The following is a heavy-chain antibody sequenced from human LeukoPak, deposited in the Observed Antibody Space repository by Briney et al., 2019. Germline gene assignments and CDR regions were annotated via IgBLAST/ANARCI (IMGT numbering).Heavy chain of an antibody. V-gene: IGHV4-4*07. CDR2: MYTTGGT. CDR3: ARGPSIAAAGVDY. D-gene: IGHD6-13*01. CDR1: GGSISTYY. J-gene: IGHJ4*02. Sequence: ASETLSLSCSVSGGSISTYYWSWIRQPAGKGLEWIGRMYTTGGTNYNPSLKSRVTMSVDTSKNQFSLKLTSVTAADTAVYYCARGPSIAAAGVDYWGQGTLVTVSS.